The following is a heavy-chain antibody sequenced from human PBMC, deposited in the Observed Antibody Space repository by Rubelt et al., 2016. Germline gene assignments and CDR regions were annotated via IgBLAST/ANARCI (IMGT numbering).Heavy chain of an antibody. CDR1: AGSISSTYYY. D-gene: IGHD6-13*01. V-gene: IGHV4-39*07. CDR2: IYESGST. CDR3: ASSWYRFDY. Sequence: QLQLQESGPGLVKPSETLSLTCTVSAGSISSTYYYWGWIRQPPGKGLDWIGSIYESGSTYYNPSLKSRFTISVNTAKNQISLWLTSVTAADTAVYYCASSWYRFDYWGQGTRVTVSS. J-gene: IGHJ4*02.